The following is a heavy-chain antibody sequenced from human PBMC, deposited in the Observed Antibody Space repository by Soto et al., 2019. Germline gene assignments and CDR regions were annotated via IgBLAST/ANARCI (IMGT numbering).Heavy chain of an antibody. D-gene: IGHD4-17*01. V-gene: IGHV3-23*01. CDR1: GFTFSSYA. CDR3: AKDRSAVTMGDYYYGMDV. Sequence: EVQLLESGGGLVQPGGSLRLSCAASGFTFSSYAMSWVRQAPGKGLEWVSAISGSGGSTYYADSVKGRFTISRDNSKNTLYLQMNSLRAEDTAVYYCAKDRSAVTMGDYYYGMDVWGQGTTVTVSS. J-gene: IGHJ6*02. CDR2: ISGSGGST.